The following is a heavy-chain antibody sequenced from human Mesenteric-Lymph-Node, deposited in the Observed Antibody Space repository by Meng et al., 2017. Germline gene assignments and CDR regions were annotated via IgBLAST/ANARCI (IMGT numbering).Heavy chain of an antibody. CDR2: IYPGDSDT. V-gene: IGHV5-51*01. CDR3: ARSPIVGATIVVD. CDR1: GYIFTSYW. J-gene: IGHJ4*02. D-gene: IGHD1-26*01. Sequence: GESLKISCKVSGYIFTSYWIGWVRQMPGKGLEWMGIIYPGDSDTRYSPSFQGQVTISADKSISTAYLQWSSLKASDTAMYYCARSPIVGATIVVDWGQGTLVTVSS.